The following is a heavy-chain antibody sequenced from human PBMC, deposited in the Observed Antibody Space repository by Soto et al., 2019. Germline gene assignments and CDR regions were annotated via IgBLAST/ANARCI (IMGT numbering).Heavy chain of an antibody. J-gene: IGHJ6*02. CDR1: GGSFSGYY. V-gene: IGHV4-34*01. D-gene: IGHD5-18*01. CDR3: ARGRVTAMGLDHYYYGMDV. Sequence: SETLSLTCAVYGGSFSGYYWSWIRQPPGKGLEWIGEINHSGSTNYNPSLKSRVTISVDTSKNQFSLKLSSVTAADTAVYYCARGRVTAMGLDHYYYGMDVWGQGTTVTVSS. CDR2: INHSGST.